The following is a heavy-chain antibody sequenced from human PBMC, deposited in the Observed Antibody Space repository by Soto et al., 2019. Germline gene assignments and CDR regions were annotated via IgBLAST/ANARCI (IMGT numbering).Heavy chain of an antibody. CDR2: IYYSGST. CDR1: GGSISNYY. D-gene: IGHD4-17*01. CDR3: ARLPWADYGGIFDP. V-gene: IGHV4-59*01. Sequence: SETLSLTCTVSGGSISNYYWSWIRHPPGKKLEWIGYIYYSGSTNYNPSLKIRVTISVDTSKNQFSLKLYSVTTADTAMYYCARLPWADYGGIFDPWGQGTLVTVSS. J-gene: IGHJ5*02.